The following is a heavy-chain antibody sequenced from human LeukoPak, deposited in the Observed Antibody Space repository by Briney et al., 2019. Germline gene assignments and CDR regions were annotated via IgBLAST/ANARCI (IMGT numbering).Heavy chain of an antibody. CDR2: IYYSGST. D-gene: IGHD3-22*01. Sequence: SETLSLTCTVSGGSISSSSYYWGWIRQPPGKGLEWIGSIYYSGSTYYNPSLKSRDTISVDTSKNQFSLKLSSVTAADTAVYYCALPYYYDSSGYSDAFDIWGQETMVTVSS. CDR1: GGSISSSSYY. V-gene: IGHV4-39*01. J-gene: IGHJ3*02. CDR3: ALPYYYDSSGYSDAFDI.